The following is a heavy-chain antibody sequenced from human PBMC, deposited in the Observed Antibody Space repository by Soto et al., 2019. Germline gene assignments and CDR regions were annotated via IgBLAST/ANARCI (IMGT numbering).Heavy chain of an antibody. CDR1: GGSGSLRNYY. V-gene: IGHV4-34*01. J-gene: IGHJ5*02. CDR2: INHSGGT. Sequence: SETLSLTCTVYGGSGSLRNYYRSWIRQPPGKGLEWIGEINHSGGTNYNPSLKSRVIISIDTSKNQFSLNLSSVTAADTAVYYCARAHIVVEINHPWWFDPWGQGTQVTVSS. CDR3: ARAHIVVEINHPWWFDP. D-gene: IGHD2-21*01.